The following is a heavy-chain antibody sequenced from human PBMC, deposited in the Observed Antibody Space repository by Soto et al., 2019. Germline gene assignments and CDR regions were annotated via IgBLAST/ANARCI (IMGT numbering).Heavy chain of an antibody. J-gene: IGHJ4*02. CDR3: ASGRHYYDSSGYYYFDY. CDR1: GGTFSSYA. D-gene: IGHD3-22*01. CDR2: IIPIFGTA. V-gene: IGHV1-69*13. Sequence: SVKVSCKASGGTFSSYAISWVRQAPGQGLEWMGGIIPIFGTANYAQKFQGRVTITADESTSTAYMELSSLRSEGTAVYYCASGRHYYDSSGYYYFDYWGQGTLVTVSS.